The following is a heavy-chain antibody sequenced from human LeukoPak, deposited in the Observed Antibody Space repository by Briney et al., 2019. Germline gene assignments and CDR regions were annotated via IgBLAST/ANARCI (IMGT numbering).Heavy chain of an antibody. CDR2: ISGSGGST. CDR3: AKGVSSGLRLIDY. CDR1: GFTFSSYA. J-gene: IGHJ4*02. D-gene: IGHD6-19*01. V-gene: IGHV3-23*01. Sequence: GGSLRLSCAASGFTFSSYAMSWVRQAPGKGLEWVSAISGSGGSTYYADSVKGRFTISRDNSKNTLYLQMNSLRADDTAVYYCAKGVSSGLRLIDYWGQGTLVTVSS.